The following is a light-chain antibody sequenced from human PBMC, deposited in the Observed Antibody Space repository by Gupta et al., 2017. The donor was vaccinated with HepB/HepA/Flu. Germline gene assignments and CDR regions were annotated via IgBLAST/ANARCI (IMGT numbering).Light chain of an antibody. CDR3: QPRGA. Sequence: EIVLTQSPATLSLSPGERATLSCRASQSVSSYLAWYQQKPGQAPRLLIYEASNRATGIPDRLXGSXSGTDFXRTSSSIETEDCDGYDGQPRGAFGXGTKVDIK. CDR2: EAS. CDR1: QSVSSY. J-gene: IGKJ3*01. V-gene: IGKV3-11*01.